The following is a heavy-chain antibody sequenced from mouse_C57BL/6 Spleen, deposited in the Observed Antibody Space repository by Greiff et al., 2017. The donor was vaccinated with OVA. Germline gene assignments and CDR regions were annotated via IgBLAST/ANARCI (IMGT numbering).Heavy chain of an antibody. J-gene: IGHJ4*01. D-gene: IGHD1-1*01. V-gene: IGHV1-15*01. CDR1: GYTFTDYD. CDR3: TVNTGTYYAMDY. Sequence: QVQLQQSGAELVRPGASVTLSCKASGYTFTDYDMHWVKQTPVHGLEWIGAIDPESGGTAYNQKFRGKAILTADKSSSTAYMKLRSLTSEDSAVYDSTVNTGTYYAMDYWGQGTSVTVSS. CDR2: IDPESGGT.